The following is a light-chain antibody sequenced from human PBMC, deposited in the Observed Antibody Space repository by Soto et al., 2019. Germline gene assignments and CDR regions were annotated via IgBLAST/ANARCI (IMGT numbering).Light chain of an antibody. CDR2: GAS. CDR3: QQYGNSPQT. V-gene: IGKV3-20*01. Sequence: EIVLTQSPGTLSLFPGERASLSCRASQSVTGSFLAWYQQRPGQAPRLLIYGASSRATGIPDGFSGSGSGTDLTLTINRLEPEDFAVYYCQQYGNSPQTFGQGTKVEIK. J-gene: IGKJ1*01. CDR1: QSVTGSF.